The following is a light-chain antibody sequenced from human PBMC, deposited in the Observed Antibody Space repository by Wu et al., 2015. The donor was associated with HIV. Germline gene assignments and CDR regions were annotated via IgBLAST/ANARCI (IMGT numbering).Light chain of an antibody. V-gene: IGKV3D-15*02. CDR3: QQYNSSPYN. CDR2: GAS. J-gene: IGKJ2*01. CDR1: ESISGY. Sequence: EIVMTQSPATLSVSPGERATLSCRVSESISGYLAWFQQRPGQPPTLLIYGASSRAAGIPDRFSGSGSGTDFSLTISRLEPEDFAVYYCQQYNSSPYNFGQGTKLEIK.